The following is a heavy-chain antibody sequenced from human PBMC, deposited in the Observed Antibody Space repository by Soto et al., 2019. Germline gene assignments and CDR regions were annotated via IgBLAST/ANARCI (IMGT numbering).Heavy chain of an antibody. V-gene: IGHV3-33*01. CDR2: IWYDGSNK. CDR3: ARDSNWNYDPRYGMDV. J-gene: IGHJ6*02. Sequence: PGGSLRLSCAASGFTFSSYGMHWVRQAPGKGLEWVAVIWYDGSNKYYADSVKGRFTISRDNSKNTLYLQMNSLRAEDTAVYYCARDSNWNYDPRYGMDVWGQGTTVTVSS. CDR1: GFTFSSYG. D-gene: IGHD1-7*01.